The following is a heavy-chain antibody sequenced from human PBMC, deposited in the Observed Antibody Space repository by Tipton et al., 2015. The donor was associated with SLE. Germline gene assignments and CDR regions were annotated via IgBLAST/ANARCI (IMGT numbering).Heavy chain of an antibody. D-gene: IGHD2-2*01. CDR3: AREGIVVVPAAIRAFDI. Sequence: TLSLTCTVSGYSISSGYYWGWIRQPPGKGLEWIGSIYHSGSTYCNPSLKSRVTISVDTSKNQFSLKLSSVTAADTAVYYCAREGIVVVPAAIRAFDIWGQGTMVTVSS. J-gene: IGHJ3*02. CDR1: GYSISSGYY. V-gene: IGHV4-38-2*02. CDR2: IYHSGST.